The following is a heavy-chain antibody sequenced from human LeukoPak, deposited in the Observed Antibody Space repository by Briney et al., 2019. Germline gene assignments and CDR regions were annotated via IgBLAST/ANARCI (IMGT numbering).Heavy chain of an antibody. V-gene: IGHV4-39*07. J-gene: IGHJ4*02. CDR2: IYYSGST. CDR1: GGSISSSSYY. CDR3: ARGRPPYCSSTSCFPDDY. D-gene: IGHD2-2*01. Sequence: SETLSLTCTVSGGSISSSSYYWGWIRQPPGKGLEWIGSIYYSGSTNYNPSLKSRVTISVDTSKNQFSLKLSSVTAADTAVYYCARGRPPYCSSTSCFPDDYWGQGTLVTVSS.